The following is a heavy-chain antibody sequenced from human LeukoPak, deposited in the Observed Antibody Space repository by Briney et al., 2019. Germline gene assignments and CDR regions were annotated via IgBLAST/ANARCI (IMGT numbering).Heavy chain of an antibody. CDR3: AKRGYSSGWYGAFDI. CDR1: GFTFSSYS. J-gene: IGHJ3*02. V-gene: IGHV3-21*01. D-gene: IGHD6-19*01. CDR2: ISSSSSYI. Sequence: GGSLRLSCAASGFTFSSYSMNWVRQAPGKGLELVSSISSSSSYIYYADSVKGRFTISRDNAKNSLYLQMNSLRAEDTAVYYCAKRGYSSGWYGAFDIWGQGTMVTVSS.